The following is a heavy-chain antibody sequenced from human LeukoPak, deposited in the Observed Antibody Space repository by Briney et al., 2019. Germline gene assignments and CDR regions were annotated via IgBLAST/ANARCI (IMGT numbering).Heavy chain of an antibody. J-gene: IGHJ6*02. V-gene: IGHV3-23*01. D-gene: IGHD1-14*01. CDR3: AKGTGNYYYYGMDV. CDR1: GFTFSSYA. CDR2: ISGSDGST. Sequence: PGGSLRLSCAASGFTFSSYAMSWVRQAPGKGLEWVSAISGSDGSTYYAGSVKGRFTISRDNSKSTLYLQMNSLRAEDTAVYYCAKGTGNYYYYGMDVWGQGTTVTVSS.